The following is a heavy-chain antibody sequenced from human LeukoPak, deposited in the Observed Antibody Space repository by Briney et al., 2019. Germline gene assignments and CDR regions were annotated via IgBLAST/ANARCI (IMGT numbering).Heavy chain of an antibody. Sequence: RSETLSLTCTVSGGSISNYHWTWIQQPAGKGLEWIGQIRTSGSTNYNPQLKSRVTMSIVTPENQVSLTIRSVTAADTAVYYCARRGITSGGSFDFWGQGALVTVSS. CDR3: ARRGITSGGSFDF. CDR1: GGSISNYH. D-gene: IGHD6-19*01. J-gene: IGHJ4*02. V-gene: IGHV4-4*07. CDR2: IRTSGST.